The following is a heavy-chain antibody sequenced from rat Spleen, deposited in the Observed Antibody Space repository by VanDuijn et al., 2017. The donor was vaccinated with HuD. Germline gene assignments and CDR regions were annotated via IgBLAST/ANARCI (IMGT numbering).Heavy chain of an antibody. CDR2: IIYDGSST. CDR3: ARHTNSGYGRFAY. V-gene: IGHV5-7*01. Sequence: EVQLVESGGGLVQPGGSLKLSCAASGFTFSDYNMAWVRQAPKKGLEWVATIIYDGSSTYYRDSVKGRFTISRDNAKSTLYLQMDSLRSEDTATYYCARHTNSGYGRFAYWGQGTLVTVSS. D-gene: IGHD4-3*01. J-gene: IGHJ3*01. CDR1: GFTFSDYN.